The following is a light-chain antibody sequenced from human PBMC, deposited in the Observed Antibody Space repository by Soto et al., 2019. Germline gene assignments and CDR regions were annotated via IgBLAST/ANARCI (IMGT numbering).Light chain of an antibody. V-gene: IGLV2-14*03. Sequence: QSALTQPASVSGSPGQSITISCTGTSSDVGGYNYVSWYQQHPGKAPKLIIYDVNHRPSGVSNRFSGSKSGNTASLTISVLQPEDEADHYCSSYTSSSILVFGGGTKLTVL. CDR2: DVN. CDR3: SSYTSSSILV. J-gene: IGLJ2*01. CDR1: SSDVGGYNY.